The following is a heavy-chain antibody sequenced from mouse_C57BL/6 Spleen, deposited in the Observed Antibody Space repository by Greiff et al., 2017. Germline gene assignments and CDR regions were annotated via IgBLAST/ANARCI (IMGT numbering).Heavy chain of an antibody. Sequence: EVKLVESGGGLLQPGGSMKLSCAASGFTFSDAWMDWVRQSPEKGLEWVAEIRNKANNHATYYAESVKGRFTISRDDSKSSVYLQMNSLRAEDTGIYYCTRRVGYYFDYWGQGTTLTVSS. CDR2: IRNKANNHAT. CDR1: GFTFSDAW. D-gene: IGHD2-2*01. J-gene: IGHJ2*01. CDR3: TRRVGYYFDY. V-gene: IGHV6-6*01.